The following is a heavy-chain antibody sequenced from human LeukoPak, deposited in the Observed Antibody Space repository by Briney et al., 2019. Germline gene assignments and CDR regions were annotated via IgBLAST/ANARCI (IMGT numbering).Heavy chain of an antibody. Sequence: YPGGSLRRSCAASGFTVSSNYMSWVRQAPGKGLEWVSVIYSGGSTYYADSVKGRFTISRDNSKNTLYLQMNSLRAEDTAVYYCARGAGATAPFDYWGQGTLVTVSS. CDR1: GFTVSSNY. V-gene: IGHV3-53*01. CDR2: IYSGGST. J-gene: IGHJ4*02. CDR3: ARGAGATAPFDY. D-gene: IGHD1-26*01.